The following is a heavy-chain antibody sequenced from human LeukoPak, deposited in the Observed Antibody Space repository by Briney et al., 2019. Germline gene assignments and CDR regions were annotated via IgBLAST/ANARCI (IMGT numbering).Heavy chain of an antibody. V-gene: IGHV4-34*01. CDR1: GGSFSGYY. J-gene: IGHJ3*02. CDR2: INHSGST. CDR3: ARSKWGYAFDI. Sequence: SETLSLTCAVYGGSFSGYYWSWIRQPPGKGLEWIGEINHSGSTNYNPSLKSRVTISVDTSKNQFSLKLSSVTAADTAMYFCARSKWGYAFDIWGQGTMVTFSS. D-gene: IGHD7-27*01.